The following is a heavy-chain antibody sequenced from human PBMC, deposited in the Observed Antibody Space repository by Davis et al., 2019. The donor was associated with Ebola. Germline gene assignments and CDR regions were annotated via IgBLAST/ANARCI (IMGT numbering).Heavy chain of an antibody. J-gene: IGHJ6*02. CDR2: ITGDGSDT. V-gene: IGHV3-23*01. CDR1: GFTFSSYA. CDR3: AKHRVTTGYYDMDV. Sequence: GESLKISCAASGFTFSSYAMSWVRQAPGKGLELVSIITGDGSDTMYADSVKGRFTISRDSSKNTLYLQMNSLRVDDTAVYYCAKHRVTTGYYDMDVWGQGTTVTVSS. D-gene: IGHD4-17*01.